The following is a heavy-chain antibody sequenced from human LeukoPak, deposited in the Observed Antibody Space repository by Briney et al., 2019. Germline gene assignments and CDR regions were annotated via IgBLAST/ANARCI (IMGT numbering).Heavy chain of an antibody. CDR3: ARSKAAAGTLLGY. CDR2: IYYSGST. V-gene: IGHV4-39*01. D-gene: IGHD6-13*01. Sequence: SETLSLTCTVSGGSISSSSYYWGWIRQPRGKGLEWIGSIYYSGSTYYNPSLKSRVTITVDTSKNQFSLKLRSVTAADTAVYYCARSKAAAGTLLGYWGQGTLVTVSS. J-gene: IGHJ4*02. CDR1: GGSISSSSYY.